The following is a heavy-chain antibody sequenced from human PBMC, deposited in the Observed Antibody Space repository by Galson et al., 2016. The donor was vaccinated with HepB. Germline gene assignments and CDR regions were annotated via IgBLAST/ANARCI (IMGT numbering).Heavy chain of an antibody. CDR2: IMPIFGTA. D-gene: IGHD5-12*01. V-gene: IGHV1-69*13. CDR3: AARATTVGSYYYGMDV. CDR1: GGTFSSYS. J-gene: IGHJ6*02. Sequence: SVKVSCKASGGTFSSYSISWVRQAPGQGLEWMGGIMPIFGTANYAQKFQGRVTITADESTSTAYMELSSLRSEETAVYYCAARATTVGSYYYGMDVWGQGTTVTVSS.